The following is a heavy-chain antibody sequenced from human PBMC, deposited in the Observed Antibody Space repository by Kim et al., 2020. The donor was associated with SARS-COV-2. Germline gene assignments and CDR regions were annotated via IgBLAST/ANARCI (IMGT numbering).Heavy chain of an antibody. Sequence: ADSVKGRVTISRDNAKNSLYLQMNSLRAEDTAVYYGARARGIAAAGPGDYWGQGTLVTVSS. J-gene: IGHJ4*02. V-gene: IGHV3-21*01. D-gene: IGHD6-13*01. CDR3: ARARGIAAAGPGDY.